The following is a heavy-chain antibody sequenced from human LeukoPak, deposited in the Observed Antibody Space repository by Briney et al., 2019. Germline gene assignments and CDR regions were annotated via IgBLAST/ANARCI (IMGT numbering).Heavy chain of an antibody. CDR2: IYYSGST. V-gene: IGHV4-30-4*01. Sequence: PSETLSLTCTVSGGSVSTADYYWSWIRQPPGKGLEWIGYIYYSGSTHYNPSLESRVTMSVDTSRNQFSLNLSSVTAADTAVYYCARPRDSSGWYYFGYWGQGTLVTVSS. CDR3: ARPRDSSGWYYFGY. CDR1: GGSVSTADYY. J-gene: IGHJ4*02. D-gene: IGHD6-19*01.